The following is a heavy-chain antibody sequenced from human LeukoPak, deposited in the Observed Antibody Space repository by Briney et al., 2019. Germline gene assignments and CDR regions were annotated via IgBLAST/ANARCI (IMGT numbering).Heavy chain of an antibody. CDR1: GYTFTSYG. Sequence: GASVKVSCKASGYTFTSYGISWVRQAPGQGLEWMGWISAYNGNTNYAQKLQGRVTMTTDTSTSTAYMELRSLRSGDTAVYYCARDYPVGQQLVLDYYYGMDVWGQGTTVTVSS. V-gene: IGHV1-18*01. CDR2: ISAYNGNT. D-gene: IGHD6-13*01. CDR3: ARDYPVGQQLVLDYYYGMDV. J-gene: IGHJ6*02.